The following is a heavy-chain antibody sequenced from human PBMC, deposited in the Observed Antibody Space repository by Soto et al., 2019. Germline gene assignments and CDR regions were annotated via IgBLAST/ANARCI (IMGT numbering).Heavy chain of an antibody. CDR1: GFTFSGYW. CDR2: IKQDGSEK. Sequence: GGSLRLSCAASGFTFSGYWMSWVRQAPGKGLEWVANIKQDGSEKYYVDSVKGRFTISRDNAENSLYLQMNSLRAEDTAVYYCARVAXRYSSSWYLAPLYYFDYWGQGTLVTVSS. CDR3: ARVAXRYSSSWYLAPLYYFDY. J-gene: IGHJ4*02. D-gene: IGHD6-13*01. V-gene: IGHV3-7*03.